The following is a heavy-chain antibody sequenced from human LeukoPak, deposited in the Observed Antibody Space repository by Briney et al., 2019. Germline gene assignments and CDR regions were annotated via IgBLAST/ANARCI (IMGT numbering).Heavy chain of an antibody. D-gene: IGHD2-15*01. CDR3: AKSEGYCSGSSCSTGYFDY. CDR2: ISSSGGST. J-gene: IGHJ4*02. CDR1: GFTFSSYA. Sequence: GGSLRLSCAASGFTFSSYAMSWVRQAPGKGLEWVSAISSSGGSTYYADSVKGRFTISRDNSKNTLYLQMNSLRAEDTAVYYCAKSEGYCSGSSCSTGYFDYWGQGTLVTVSS. V-gene: IGHV3-23*01.